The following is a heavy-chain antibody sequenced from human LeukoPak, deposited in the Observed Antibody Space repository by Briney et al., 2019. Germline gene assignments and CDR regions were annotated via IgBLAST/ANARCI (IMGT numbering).Heavy chain of an antibody. CDR2: IIPIFGTA. CDR1: GGTFSSYA. V-gene: IGHV1-69*05. Sequence: SVKVSCKASGGTFSSYAISWVRQAPGQGLEWMGGIIPIFGTANYAQKFQGRVTITTDESTSTAYMELSSLRSEDTAVYYCARGEDQYKLGNYWGQGTPVTVSS. D-gene: IGHD1-1*01. CDR3: ARGEDQYKLGNY. J-gene: IGHJ4*02.